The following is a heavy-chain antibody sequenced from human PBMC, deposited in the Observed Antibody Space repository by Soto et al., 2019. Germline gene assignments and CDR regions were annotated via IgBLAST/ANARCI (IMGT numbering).Heavy chain of an antibody. Sequence: GGSLRLSCAASGFTFSSYSMNWVRQAPGKGLEWVSYISSSSSTIYYADSVKGRFTISRDNAKNSLYLQMNSLRAEDTAVNYCARAHRVITIFGVVTDFDYWGQGTLVTVSS. V-gene: IGHV3-48*01. D-gene: IGHD3-3*01. CDR2: ISSSSSTI. CDR1: GFTFSSYS. CDR3: ARAHRVITIFGVVTDFDY. J-gene: IGHJ4*02.